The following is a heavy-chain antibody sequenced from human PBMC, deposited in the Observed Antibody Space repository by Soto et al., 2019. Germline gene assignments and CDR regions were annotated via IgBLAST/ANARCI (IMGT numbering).Heavy chain of an antibody. D-gene: IGHD3-22*01. J-gene: IGHJ3*02. CDR3: AKAAGDYYDSSGPGAFDI. Sequence: GGSLRLSCAASGFTFSSYAMSWVRQAPGKGLEWVSAISGSGGSTYYADSVKGRFTISRDNSKNTLYLQMNSLRAEDTAVYYCAKAAGDYYDSSGPGAFDIWGQGTMVTVS. CDR2: ISGSGGST. CDR1: GFTFSSYA. V-gene: IGHV3-23*01.